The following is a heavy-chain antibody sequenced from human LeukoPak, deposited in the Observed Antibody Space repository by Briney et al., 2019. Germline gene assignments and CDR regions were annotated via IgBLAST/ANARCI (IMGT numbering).Heavy chain of an antibody. D-gene: IGHD3-10*01. V-gene: IGHV4-39*01. CDR3: ARGDADDY. J-gene: IGHJ4*02. CDR1: GGSISSSSYY. CDR2: IYYSGST. Sequence: PSETLSLTCTVSGGSISSSSYYWGWIRQPPGKGLEWIGSIYYSGSTYYNPSLKSRVTISVDTSKNQFSLKLSSVTAADTAVYYCARGDADDYWGQGTLVTVSS.